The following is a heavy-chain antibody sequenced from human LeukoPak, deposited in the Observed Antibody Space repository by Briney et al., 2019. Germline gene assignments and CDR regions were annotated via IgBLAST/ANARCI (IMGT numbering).Heavy chain of an antibody. CDR3: ARHLGYYYDSTPYYFDY. Sequence: PGDSDTRYSPSFQGQVTISADKSISTAYLQWSSLKASDTAMYYCARHLGYYYDSTPYYFDYWGQETLVTVSS. D-gene: IGHD3-22*01. V-gene: IGHV5-51*01. CDR2: PGDSDT. J-gene: IGHJ4*02.